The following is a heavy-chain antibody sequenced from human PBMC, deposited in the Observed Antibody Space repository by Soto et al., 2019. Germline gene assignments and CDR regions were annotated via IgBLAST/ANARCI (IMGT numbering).Heavy chain of an antibody. J-gene: IGHJ6*02. CDR2: ISYDGSNK. Sequence: LRLSCAASGFTFSSYGMHWVRQAPGKGLEWVAVISYDGSNKYYADSMKGRFTISRDNSKNTLYLQMNSLRAEDTAVYYCAKGSVVPAAPNYYYYGMDVWGQGTTVTVSS. D-gene: IGHD2-2*01. CDR3: AKGSVVPAAPNYYYYGMDV. V-gene: IGHV3-30*18. CDR1: GFTFSSYG.